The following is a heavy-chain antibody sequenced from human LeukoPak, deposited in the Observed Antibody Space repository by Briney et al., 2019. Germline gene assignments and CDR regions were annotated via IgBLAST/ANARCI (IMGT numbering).Heavy chain of an antibody. CDR3: AGYYEYNWFDP. D-gene: IGHD3-22*01. J-gene: IGHJ5*02. CDR1: GDSMTDYY. V-gene: IGHV4-4*08. Sequence: SETLSLTCTVSGDSMTDYYWGWIRQPPGKGPEWIGYVYSSGSTYYNPSLKSRVTISVDTSKNQFSLKLSSVTAADTAVYYCAGYYEYNWFDPWGQGTLVTVSS. CDR2: VYSSGST.